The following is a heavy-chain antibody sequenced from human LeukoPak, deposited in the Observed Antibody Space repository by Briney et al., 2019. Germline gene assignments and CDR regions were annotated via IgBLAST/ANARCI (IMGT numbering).Heavy chain of an antibody. CDR1: GFTFSSYA. V-gene: IGHV3-23*01. D-gene: IGHD6-13*01. J-gene: IGHJ4*02. CDR2: ISGSGDST. CDR3: AKEGRYSSTWYAADC. Sequence: PGGSLRLSCAASGFTFSSYAMGWVRQPPGKGLEWVSAISGSGDSTYYADSVKGRFTISRDKSMNTLFLQMNSLRVEDTAVYYCAKEGRYSSTWYAADCWGQGTLVTVSS.